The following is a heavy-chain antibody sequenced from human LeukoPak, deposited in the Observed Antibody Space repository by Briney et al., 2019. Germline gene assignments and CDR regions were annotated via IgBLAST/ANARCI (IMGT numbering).Heavy chain of an antibody. CDR1: GGSISSYY. Sequence: SETLSLTCTVSGGSISSYYWSWIRQTPVKGLEWIGYIYYSGSTNYNPSFRSRATISVDKSNNRFSLKLSAVTAADSAIYYCAREGYFDTSGYFEYWGQGILVTVS. V-gene: IGHV4-59*01. CDR2: IYYSGST. D-gene: IGHD3-22*01. J-gene: IGHJ4*02. CDR3: AREGYFDTSGYFEY.